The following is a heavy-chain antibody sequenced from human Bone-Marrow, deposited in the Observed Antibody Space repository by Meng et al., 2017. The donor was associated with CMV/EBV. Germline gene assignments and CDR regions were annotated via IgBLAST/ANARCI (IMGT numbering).Heavy chain of an antibody. Sequence: GESLKISCAASGFTFDDYGMSWVRQAPGKGLEWVSGINWNGGSTGYADSVKGRFTISRDNAKNSLYLQMNSLRAEDTAVYYCASTLPWWELLSAYYYCGMDVWGQGTTVTVSS. CDR2: INWNGGST. V-gene: IGHV3-20*04. CDR1: GFTFDDYG. D-gene: IGHD1-26*01. J-gene: IGHJ6*02. CDR3: ASTLPWWELLSAYYYCGMDV.